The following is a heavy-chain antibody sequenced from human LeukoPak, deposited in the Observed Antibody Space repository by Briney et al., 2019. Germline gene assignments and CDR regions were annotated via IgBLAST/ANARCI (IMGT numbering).Heavy chain of an antibody. V-gene: IGHV4-34*01. D-gene: IGHD3-22*01. CDR3: ARLSRELCYYDSSGRDAFDI. CDR1: GGSFSGYY. CDR2: INHSGST. Sequence: SETLSLTCAVYGGSFSGYYWSWIRQPPGKGLEWIGEINHSGSTNYNPSLKSRVTISVDTSKNQFSLKLSSVTAADTAVYYCARLSRELCYYDSSGRDAFDIWGQGTMVTVSS. J-gene: IGHJ3*02.